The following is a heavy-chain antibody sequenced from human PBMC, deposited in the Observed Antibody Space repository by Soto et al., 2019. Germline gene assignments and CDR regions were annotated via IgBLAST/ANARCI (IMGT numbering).Heavy chain of an antibody. CDR3: ARDSGTSGNPYYYGMDV. D-gene: IGHD1-1*01. CDR1: GFTFSSYA. Sequence: VGSLRLSCAASGFTFSSYAMHWVRQAPGKGLEWVAVISYDGSNKYYTDSVKGRFTISRDNSKNTLYLQMNSLRAEDTAVYYCARDSGTSGNPYYYGMDVWGQGTTVTVSS. V-gene: IGHV3-30-3*01. J-gene: IGHJ6*02. CDR2: ISYDGSNK.